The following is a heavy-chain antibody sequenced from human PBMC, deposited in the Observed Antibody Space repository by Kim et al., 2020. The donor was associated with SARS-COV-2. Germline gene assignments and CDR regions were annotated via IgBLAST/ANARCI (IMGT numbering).Heavy chain of an antibody. V-gene: IGHV3-33*01. CDR3: ARDSLNYDYFDY. CDR2: IWYDGSNK. Sequence: GGSLRLSCAASGFTFSSYGMQWVRQAPGKGLEWVAVIWYDGSNKYYADSVKGRFTISRDNSKNTLYLQMNSLRAEDTAVYYCARDSLNYDYFDYWGQGTLVTVSS. D-gene: IGHD3-16*01. J-gene: IGHJ4*02. CDR1: GFTFSSYG.